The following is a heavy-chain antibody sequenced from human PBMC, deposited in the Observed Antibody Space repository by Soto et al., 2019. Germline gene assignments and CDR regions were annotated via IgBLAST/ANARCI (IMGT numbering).Heavy chain of an antibody. CDR1: GGSFSGYY. Sequence: SETLSLTCAVYGGSFSGYYWSWIRQPPGKGLEWIGEINHSGSTNYNPSNKSRDNKSEDTSKNQFSLKLSSVTAADTAVYYCARWARGNNWFDPWGQGTLVTVS. CDR2: INHSGST. CDR3: ARWARGNNWFDP. D-gene: IGHD3-10*01. V-gene: IGHV4-34*01. J-gene: IGHJ5*02.